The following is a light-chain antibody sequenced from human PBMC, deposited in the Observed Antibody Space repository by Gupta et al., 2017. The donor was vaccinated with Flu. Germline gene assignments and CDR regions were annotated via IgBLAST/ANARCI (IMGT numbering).Light chain of an antibody. V-gene: IGKV3-20*01. Sequence: EILLTQSPGTLSLSPRARATLSCRASQSVSSSYLAWYQQKPGQPPRLLIYGASSRATGIPDRFSGSGSGTDFTLTISRVEPEDFAVYYCEQYGRSPWTFGQGTKVEIK. J-gene: IGKJ1*01. CDR3: EQYGRSPWT. CDR1: QSVSSSY. CDR2: GAS.